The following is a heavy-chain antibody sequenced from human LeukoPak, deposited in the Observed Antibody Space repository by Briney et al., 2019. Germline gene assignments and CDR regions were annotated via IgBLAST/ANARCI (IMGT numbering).Heavy chain of an antibody. V-gene: IGHV3-30*18. D-gene: IGHD5-24*01. CDR2: ISYDGSNK. Sequence: QPGGSLRLSCAASGFTFSSYGMHWVRQAPGKGLEWVAVISYDGSNKYYADSVKGRFTISRDNSKNTLYLQMNSLRAEDTAVYYCAKDLSGEMATPTWGQGTLVTVSS. J-gene: IGHJ4*02. CDR3: AKDLSGEMATPT. CDR1: GFTFSSYG.